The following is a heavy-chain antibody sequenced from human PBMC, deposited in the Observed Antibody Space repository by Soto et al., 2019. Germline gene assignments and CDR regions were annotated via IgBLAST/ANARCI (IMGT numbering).Heavy chain of an antibody. Sequence: PSETLSLTCTVSGGSISNYYWSWLRQTPGKGLEWIGYVHDSWGSNYNPSLKSRVAISLDTSKSQFSLKLSSVTAADTAVYYCARLGGSYAVPHFDYWGQGTLVTVSS. CDR3: ARLGGSYAVPHFDY. CDR1: GGSISNYY. D-gene: IGHD1-26*01. J-gene: IGHJ4*02. CDR2: VHDSWGS. V-gene: IGHV4-59*08.